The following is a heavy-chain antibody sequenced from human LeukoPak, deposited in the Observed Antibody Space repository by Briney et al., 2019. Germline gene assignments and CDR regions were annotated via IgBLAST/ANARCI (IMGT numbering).Heavy chain of an antibody. CDR2: IRGDGGST. D-gene: IGHD1-26*01. J-gene: IGHJ4*02. V-gene: IGHV3-43*02. CDR1: GFTFDDYA. Sequence: PGGSLRLSCAASGFTFDDYAAHCDRHAPGKSLAWVSLIRGDGGSTYYADSVKGRFTISRDNSKNSLYLQMNSLRTEDTALYYCATEIVGASGGFDYWGQGTLVTVSS. CDR3: ATEIVGASGGFDY.